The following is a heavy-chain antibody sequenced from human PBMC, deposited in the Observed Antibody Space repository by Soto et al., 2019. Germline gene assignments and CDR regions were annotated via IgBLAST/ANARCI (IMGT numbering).Heavy chain of an antibody. J-gene: IGHJ4*02. CDR2: ISSSSSYI. CDR1: GFTFSSYS. CDR3: ARDRGGYYESRGYSFDY. D-gene: IGHD3-22*01. Sequence: VQLVESGGGLVKPGGSLRLSCAASGFTFSSYSMNWVRQAPGKGLEWVSSISSSSSYIYYADSVKGRFTISRDNAKNSLYRQMNSLRAEDTAGYYCARDRGGYYESRGYSFDYWGQGTLVTVAA. V-gene: IGHV3-21*01.